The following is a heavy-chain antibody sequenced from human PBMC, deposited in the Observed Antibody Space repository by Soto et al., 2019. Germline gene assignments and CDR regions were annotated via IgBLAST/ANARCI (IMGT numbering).Heavy chain of an antibody. CDR3: ARRRLFGFNWWGVDV. CDR1: GGSFSGSFRGYY. CDR2: ISDSGAT. J-gene: IGHJ6*02. D-gene: IGHD2-15*01. Sequence: QVQLQQWGAGLLKPSETLALTCAVYGGSFSGSFRGYYWSGIRQPPGKGLELVGEISDSGATNYHPSVKSRVAISVDTSKNQFSLNLTSVTAADTAVYYCARRRLFGFNWWGVDVWGQGTTVTVSS. V-gene: IGHV4-34*01.